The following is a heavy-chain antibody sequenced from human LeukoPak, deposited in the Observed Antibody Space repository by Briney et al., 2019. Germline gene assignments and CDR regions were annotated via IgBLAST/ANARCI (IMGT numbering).Heavy chain of an antibody. CDR3: AREGGYYYDSSALDY. CDR1: GGSFSGYY. J-gene: IGHJ4*02. V-gene: IGHV4-59*01. D-gene: IGHD3-22*01. Sequence: SETLSLTCAVYGGSFSGYYWSWIRQPPGKGLEWIGYIYYSGSTNYNPSLKSRVTISVDTSKNQFSLKLSSVTAADTAVYYCAREGGYYYDSSALDYWGQGTLVTVSS. CDR2: IYYSGST.